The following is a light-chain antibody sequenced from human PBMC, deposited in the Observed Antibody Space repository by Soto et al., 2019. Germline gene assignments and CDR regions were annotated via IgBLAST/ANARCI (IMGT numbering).Light chain of an antibody. Sequence: QPASVSGSPGQSITISCTGTSSDVGAYNYVSWYQQLPDKAPKLMIYDVTYRPSGVSNRFSGSKSGNTASLTISGLQAEDEADYFCSSYTTSSTLVFGGGTKVTVL. CDR1: SSDVGAYNY. CDR2: DVT. J-gene: IGLJ3*02. V-gene: IGLV2-14*03. CDR3: SSYTTSSTLV.